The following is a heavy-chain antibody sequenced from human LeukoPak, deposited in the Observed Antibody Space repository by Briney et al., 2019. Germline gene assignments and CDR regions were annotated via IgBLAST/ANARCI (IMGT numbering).Heavy chain of an antibody. Sequence: SETLSLTCTVSGGSISSYYWSWIRRPPGKGLEWIGYIYYSGSINYNPSLKSRVTISVDTSKNQFSLKLSSVTAADTAVYYCARLVSLMNFDYWGQGTLVTVSS. V-gene: IGHV4-59*08. CDR1: GGSISSYY. J-gene: IGHJ4*02. D-gene: IGHD2/OR15-2a*01. CDR2: IYYSGSI. CDR3: ARLVSLMNFDY.